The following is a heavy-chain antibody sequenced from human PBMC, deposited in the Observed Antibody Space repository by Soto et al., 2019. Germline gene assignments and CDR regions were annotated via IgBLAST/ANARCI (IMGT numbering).Heavy chain of an antibody. J-gene: IGHJ6*02. V-gene: IGHV3-23*01. Sequence: EVQLLESGGGLVQPGGSLRLSCAASGFTFSSYAMSWVRQAPGKGLEWVSAISGSGGSTYYADSMKGRFTISRDNSKNTLYLQMNSLRAEDMAVYYCAKGRAAGTHTPYYYYGMDVWGQGTTVTVSS. CDR2: ISGSGGST. D-gene: IGHD6-13*01. CDR1: GFTFSSYA. CDR3: AKGRAAGTHTPYYYYGMDV.